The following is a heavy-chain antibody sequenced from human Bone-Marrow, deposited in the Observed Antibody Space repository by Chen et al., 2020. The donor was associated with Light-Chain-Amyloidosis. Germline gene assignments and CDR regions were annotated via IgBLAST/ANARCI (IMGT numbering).Heavy chain of an antibody. Sequence: QVQLVESGGGVVQSGGSLRLSCAASGFTFSSCGMHWVRQAPGKGLEWLAVITYGGTNQYYADSVRGRFSIFTDNSKNIVYLQMSSLRTEDTAVYYCAKEASTGYYRTADYWGQGTLVTVSS. CDR2: ITYGGTNQ. CDR1: GFTFSSCG. D-gene: IGHD3-22*01. CDR3: AKEASTGYYRTADY. V-gene: IGHV3-30*18. J-gene: IGHJ4*02.